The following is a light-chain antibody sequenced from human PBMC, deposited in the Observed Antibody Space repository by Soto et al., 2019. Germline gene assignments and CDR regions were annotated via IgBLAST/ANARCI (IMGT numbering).Light chain of an antibody. J-gene: IGKJ5*01. Sequence: EIVLTQSPSTLSWSAGERATLSCGASQSVSSYLAWYQQKTGQAPRLLIYDASNRATGIPARFSGSGYGTDSNLTISSLETEDFAVYYCQHRYNWLIAFGQGTRLEIK. CDR2: DAS. CDR3: QHRYNWLIA. V-gene: IGKV3-11*01. CDR1: QSVSSY.